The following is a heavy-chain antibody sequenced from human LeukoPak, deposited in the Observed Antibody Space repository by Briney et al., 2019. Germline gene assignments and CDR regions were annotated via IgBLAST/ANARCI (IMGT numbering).Heavy chain of an antibody. D-gene: IGHD2-2*02. CDR3: AKDPSVNVVVPAARPFDY. Sequence: GGSLRLSCAASGFTFSSYAMSWVRQAPGKGLEWVSAISGSGGSTYYADSVKGRFTISRDNSKNTLYLQMNSLRAEDTAVYYCAKDPSVNVVVPAARPFDYWGQGTLVTVPS. CDR2: ISGSGGST. J-gene: IGHJ4*02. V-gene: IGHV3-23*01. CDR1: GFTFSSYA.